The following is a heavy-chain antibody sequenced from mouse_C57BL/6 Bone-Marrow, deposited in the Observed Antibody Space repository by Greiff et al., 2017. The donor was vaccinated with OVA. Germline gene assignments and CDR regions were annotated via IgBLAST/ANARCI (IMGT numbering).Heavy chain of an antibody. CDR2: ISSGGSYT. CDR1: GFTFSSYG. Sequence: VQLKESGGDLVKPGGSLKLSCAASGFTFSSYGMSWVRQTPDKRLEWVATISSGGSYTYYPDSVKGRFTISRDNAKNTLYLQMSSLKSEDTAMYYCARRGSSYVGWFAYWGQGTLVTVSA. J-gene: IGHJ3*01. CDR3: ARRGSSYVGWFAY. V-gene: IGHV5-6*01. D-gene: IGHD1-1*01.